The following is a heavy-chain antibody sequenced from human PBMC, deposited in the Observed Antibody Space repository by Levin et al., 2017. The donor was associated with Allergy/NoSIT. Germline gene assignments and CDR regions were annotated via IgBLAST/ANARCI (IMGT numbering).Heavy chain of an antibody. J-gene: IGHJ4*02. V-gene: IGHV3-53*01. Sequence: PGGSLRLSCAASGFTVSSNYMSWVRQAPGKGLEWVSVIYSGGSTYYADSVKGRFTISRDNSKNTLYLQMNSLRAEDTAVYYCARDPPVYYYDSSDRYWGQGTLVTVSS. CDR1: GFTVSSNY. CDR2: IYSGGST. CDR3: ARDPPVYYYDSSDRY. D-gene: IGHD3-22*01.